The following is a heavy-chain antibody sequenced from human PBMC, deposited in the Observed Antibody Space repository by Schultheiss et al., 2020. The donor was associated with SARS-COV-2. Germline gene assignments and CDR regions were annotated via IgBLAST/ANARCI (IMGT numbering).Heavy chain of an antibody. CDR2: IVVGSGNT. D-gene: IGHD3-16*01. CDR1: GFTFSSSA. Sequence: SVKVSCKASGFTFSSSAVQWVRQARGQRLEWIGWIVVGSGNTNYAQKFQERVTVTRDMSTSTAYMELSSLRYEDTAVYYCAKPDHFGPGVGYGMDVWGQGTTVTVSS. CDR3: AKPDHFGPGVGYGMDV. V-gene: IGHV1-58*01. J-gene: IGHJ6*02.